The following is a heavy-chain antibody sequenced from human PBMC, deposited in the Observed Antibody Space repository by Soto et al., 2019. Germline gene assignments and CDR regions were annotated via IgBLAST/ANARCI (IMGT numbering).Heavy chain of an antibody. D-gene: IGHD2-2*01. V-gene: IGHV3-33*01. CDR2: IWYDGSNK. Sequence: GGSLRLSCAASGFTFSSYGMHWVRQAPGKGLEWVAVIWYDGSNKYYADSVKGRFTISRDNSKNTLYLQMDSLRAEDTAVYYCARDREYQLPLEYYFDYWGQGTLVTVSS. J-gene: IGHJ4*02. CDR3: ARDREYQLPLEYYFDY. CDR1: GFTFSSYG.